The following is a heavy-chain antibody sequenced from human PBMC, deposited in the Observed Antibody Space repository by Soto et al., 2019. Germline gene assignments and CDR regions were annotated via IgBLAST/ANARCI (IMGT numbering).Heavy chain of an antibody. Sequence: SETLSLTCTVSGGSISSFYWSWIRQTPGKGLEWIGYIYYGGNTNYNPSLKSRLTISVDTSKNQFSLKLSSVTAADTAVYYCTRDLGFCSSTSCYPYFDPWGQGTLVTVSS. V-gene: IGHV4-59*12. CDR2: IYYGGNT. D-gene: IGHD2-2*01. CDR3: TRDLGFCSSTSCYPYFDP. CDR1: GGSISSFY. J-gene: IGHJ5*02.